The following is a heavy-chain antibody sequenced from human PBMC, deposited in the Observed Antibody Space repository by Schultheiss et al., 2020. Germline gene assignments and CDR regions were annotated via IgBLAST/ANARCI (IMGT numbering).Heavy chain of an antibody. D-gene: IGHD3-10*01. J-gene: IGHJ5*02. Sequence: SVKVSCKASGGTFSSYTISWVRQAPGQGLEWMGRIIPILGIANYAQKFQGRVTITADKSTSTAYMELSSLRSEDTAVYYCAREGAYYYGSGSYMGSGWFDPWGQGTLVTVAS. CDR3: AREGAYYYGSGSYMGSGWFDP. CDR2: IIPILGIA. V-gene: IGHV1-69*04. CDR1: GGTFSSYT.